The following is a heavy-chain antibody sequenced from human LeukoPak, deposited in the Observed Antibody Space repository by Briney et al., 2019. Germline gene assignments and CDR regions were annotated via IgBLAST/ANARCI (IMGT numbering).Heavy chain of an antibody. J-gene: IGHJ4*02. CDR3: AKSAIVGATYRGNY. CDR2: INRDGSST. V-gene: IGHV3-74*01. Sequence: GGSLRLSCAASGIIFSNYWMHWVRQAPEKGLVWVSRINRDGSSTSYADSVKGRFTISRDNSKNTLYLQMNSLRDEDTAVYYCAKSAIVGATYRGNYWGQGTLVTVSS. CDR1: GIIFSNYW. D-gene: IGHD1-26*01.